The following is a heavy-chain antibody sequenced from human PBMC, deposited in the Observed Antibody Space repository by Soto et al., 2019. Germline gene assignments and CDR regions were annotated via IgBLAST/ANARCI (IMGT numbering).Heavy chain of an antibody. CDR2: IFYSGST. J-gene: IGHJ6*02. V-gene: IGHV4-59*01. D-gene: IGHD3-10*01. CDR3: ERDFEVLGGYNYSLDA. Sequence: SETLSLTCTFSDDSISSYHWSWTGQPPGKGLEWIGYIFYSGSTDYNPSLKSRVTISIDTSKNHFSLKVRYVTAADTAVYYCERDFEVLGGYNYSLDAWGQGTTVTVSS. CDR1: DDSISSYH.